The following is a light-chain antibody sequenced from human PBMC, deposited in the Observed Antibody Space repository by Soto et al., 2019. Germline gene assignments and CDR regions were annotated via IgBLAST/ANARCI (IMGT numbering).Light chain of an antibody. Sequence: QSVLTQPASVSGSPGQSITISCTGTSSDVGGYNYVSWYQQHPGKAPKLMIYEVSNRPSGVSNRFSGSKSGNTASLTISGLQAEDEAYYYCSSYTSRSNLDYFFGSGTKLTVL. CDR2: EVS. CDR3: SSYTSRSNLDYF. J-gene: IGLJ1*01. V-gene: IGLV2-14*01. CDR1: SSDVGGYNY.